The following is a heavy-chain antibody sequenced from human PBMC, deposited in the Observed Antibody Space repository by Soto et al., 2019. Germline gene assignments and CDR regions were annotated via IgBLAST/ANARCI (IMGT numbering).Heavy chain of an antibody. CDR2: IWFDGSNK. D-gene: IGHD2-15*01. CDR1: GFTFSSYA. Sequence: VHLVESGGGVVQPAGSLRLSCAASGFTFSSYAIHWVRQAPGKGLEWVAIIWFDGSNKYYADSVKGRFSISRDNSKNTLFLQMDSLRAEDTAVYYCARGQLPAATTYFDFWGQGTLVIVSS. V-gene: IGHV3-33*01. J-gene: IGHJ4*02. CDR3: ARGQLPAATTYFDF.